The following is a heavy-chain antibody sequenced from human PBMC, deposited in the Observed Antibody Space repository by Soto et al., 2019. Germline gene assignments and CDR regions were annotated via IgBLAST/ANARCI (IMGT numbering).Heavy chain of an antibody. J-gene: IGHJ5*02. CDR3: ATAYYDSRGFQDR. CDR2: INGGDDSG. D-gene: IGHD3-22*01. Sequence: PGGSLRLSCAVSGFTFRSSPMSWVRRAPGKGLEWVSGINGGDDSGPYVDSVQGRFTITRDNSKKMLHLQMNSLRAEDTATYFCATAYYDSRGFQDRWGQGTLVTVSS. V-gene: IGHV3-23*01. CDR1: GFTFRSSP.